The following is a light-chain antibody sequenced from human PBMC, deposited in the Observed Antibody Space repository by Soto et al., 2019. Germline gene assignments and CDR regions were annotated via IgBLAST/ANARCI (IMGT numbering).Light chain of an antibody. Sequence: DIQMTQSPSSLSASVGDRVTITCQASQDISNYLNWYQQKPGKAPKLLIYDASNLETGVPSRFSGSGSGTDFTLTISSLQPEDFATYYCQQSDSSPTFGQGTKVDIK. CDR3: QQSDSSPT. J-gene: IGKJ2*01. CDR1: QDISNY. V-gene: IGKV1-33*01. CDR2: DAS.